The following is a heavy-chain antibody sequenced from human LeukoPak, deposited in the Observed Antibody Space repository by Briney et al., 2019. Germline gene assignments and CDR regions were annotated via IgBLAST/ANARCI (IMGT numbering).Heavy chain of an antibody. CDR3: ARDSSGYHLPDYFDY. CDR2: ISSSGSTI. V-gene: IGHV3-48*03. J-gene: IGHJ4*02. Sequence: GGSLRLSCAASGFTFSSYEMNWVRQAPGKGLEWVSYISSSGSTIYYADSVKGRFTISRDNAKNSLYLQMNSLRAEDTAVYYCARDSSGYHLPDYFDYWGQGTLVTVSS. D-gene: IGHD3-22*01. CDR1: GFTFSSYE.